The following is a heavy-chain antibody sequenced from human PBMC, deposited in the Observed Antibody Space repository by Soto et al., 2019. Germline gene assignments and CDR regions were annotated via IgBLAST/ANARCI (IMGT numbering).Heavy chain of an antibody. D-gene: IGHD3-22*01. CDR1: GFSLTNNGVT. Sequence: QITLKESGPTLVKPTQTLTLTCTFSGFSLTNNGVTVGWIRQPPGKALEWLGLIYWDDDKRYSPSLKRRLTITKGTSKNQVVLTMTNMAPVDTATYYSAHRYYFDTNTFDYWGQGILVTVSS. CDR2: IYWDDDK. J-gene: IGHJ4*02. V-gene: IGHV2-5*02. CDR3: AHRYYFDTNTFDY.